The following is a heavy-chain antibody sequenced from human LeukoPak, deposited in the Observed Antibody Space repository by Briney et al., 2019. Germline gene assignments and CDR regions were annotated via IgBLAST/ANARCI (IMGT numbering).Heavy chain of an antibody. CDR3: ARLRGPLDY. J-gene: IGHJ4*02. D-gene: IGHD5-12*01. CDR1: GFTFSSYW. Sequence: GGSLRLSCAASGFTFSSYWMTWVRQAPGKGLEWVANIKEDGSEQYSVDSVKGRFTISRDNAKNSLYLQMNSLRAEDTAVYYCARLRGPLDYWGQGTLVTVSS. CDR2: IKEDGSEQ. V-gene: IGHV3-7*01.